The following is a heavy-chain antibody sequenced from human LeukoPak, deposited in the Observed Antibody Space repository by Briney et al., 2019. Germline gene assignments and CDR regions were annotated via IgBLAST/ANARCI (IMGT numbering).Heavy chain of an antibody. V-gene: IGHV4-59*01. CDR3: ARDQVDTAMVTVYFDY. CDR1: GGSISNYY. CDR2: IYYSGST. Sequence: PSETLSLTCTVSGGSISNYYWSWIRQPPGKGLEWIGCIYYSGSTKYNPSFKSRVTISLDTSKNQFSLRLSSVTAADTAVYYCARDQVDTAMVTVYFDYWGQGTLVTVSS. J-gene: IGHJ4*02. D-gene: IGHD5-18*01.